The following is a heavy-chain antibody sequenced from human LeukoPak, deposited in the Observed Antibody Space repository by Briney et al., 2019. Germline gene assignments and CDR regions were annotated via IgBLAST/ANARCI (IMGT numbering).Heavy chain of an antibody. CDR3: ARILSSRAPPHYVWGSSRKGFFDY. D-gene: IGHD3-16*02. Sequence: SETLSLICNVSGESISSHYWSWTRQSPGKGLEWIGYITNSGTTKFNPSLKSRVTISVDTSKNQFSLKLSSVTAADTAVYYCARILSSRAPPHYVWGSSRKGFFDYWGQGTLVTVSS. CDR1: GESISSHY. J-gene: IGHJ4*02. CDR2: ITNSGTT. V-gene: IGHV4-59*11.